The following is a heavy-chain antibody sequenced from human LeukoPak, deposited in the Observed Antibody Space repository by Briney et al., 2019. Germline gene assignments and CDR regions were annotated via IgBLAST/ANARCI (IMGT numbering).Heavy chain of an antibody. J-gene: IGHJ6*02. CDR3: ARDFQWLRAMDV. CDR1: GFTFSDYA. Sequence: GGSPRLSCAASGFTFSDYAMHWVRQAPGKGLEWVAVMSYDGSNKYYAVSVKGRFTISRDNSKNTLYVQMNSLRVEDTAVYYCARDFQWLRAMDVWGQGTTVTVSS. V-gene: IGHV3-30-3*01. D-gene: IGHD6-19*01. CDR2: MSYDGSNK.